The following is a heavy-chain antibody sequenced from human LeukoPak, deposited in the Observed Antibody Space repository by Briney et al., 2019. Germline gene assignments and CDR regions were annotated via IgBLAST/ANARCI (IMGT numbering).Heavy chain of an antibody. J-gene: IGHJ3*02. CDR3: ASGQLNAFDI. CDR2: ISSSSSYI. CDR1: GFTFSNYF. V-gene: IGHV3-21*01. D-gene: IGHD2-2*01. Sequence: PGGSLRLSCTASGFTFSNYFMTWIRQAPGKGLEWVSSISSSSSYIYYADSVKGRFTISRDNAKNSLYLQMNSLRAEDTAVYYCASGQLNAFDIWGQGTMVTVSS.